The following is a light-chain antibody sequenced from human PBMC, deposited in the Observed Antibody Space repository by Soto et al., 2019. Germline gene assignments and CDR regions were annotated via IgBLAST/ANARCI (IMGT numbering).Light chain of an antibody. CDR3: QSYDNRLSAYV. CDR2: TNI. V-gene: IGLV1-40*01. Sequence: QSVLTQPPSVSGAPGQRVTISCTGSSSNIGAGYDVHWYLQLPGTAPKLLVYTNINRPSGVPDRFSGSKSGTSASLAITGLQAEDEADYYCQSYDNRLSAYVFGTGTKVTVL. CDR1: SSNIGAGYD. J-gene: IGLJ1*01.